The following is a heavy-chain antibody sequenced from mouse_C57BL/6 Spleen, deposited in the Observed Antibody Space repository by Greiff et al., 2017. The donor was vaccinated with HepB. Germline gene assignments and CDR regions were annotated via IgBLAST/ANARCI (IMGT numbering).Heavy chain of an antibody. D-gene: IGHD1-1*01. CDR2: ISDGGSYT. V-gene: IGHV5-4*01. Sequence: EVQRVESGGGLVKPGGSLKLSCAASGFTFSSYAMSWVRQTPEKRLEWVATISDGGSYTYYPDNVKGRFTISRDNAKNNLYLQMSHLKSEDTAMYYCAREGDITTVVAHWYFDVWGTGTTVTVSS. CDR3: AREGDITTVVAHWYFDV. J-gene: IGHJ1*03. CDR1: GFTFSSYA.